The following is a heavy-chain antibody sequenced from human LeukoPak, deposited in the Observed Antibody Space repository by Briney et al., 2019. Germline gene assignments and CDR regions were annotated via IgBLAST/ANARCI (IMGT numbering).Heavy chain of an antibody. V-gene: IGHV5-51*01. Sequence: GESLKISCQGSGYIFTTYWIAWVRQLPGKGLEWMGIIYPGDSDTRYSPSFQGQVTISADKSISAAYLQWSSLKASDTAMYYCARLTSYFDYWGQGTLVTVSS. CDR2: IYPGDSDT. J-gene: IGHJ4*02. CDR3: ARLTSYFDY. CDR1: GYIFTTYW.